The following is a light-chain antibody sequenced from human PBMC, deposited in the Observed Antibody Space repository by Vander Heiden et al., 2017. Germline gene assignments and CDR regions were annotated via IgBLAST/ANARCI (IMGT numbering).Light chain of an antibody. V-gene: IGKV4-1*01. CDR1: QSVLYSSNNKSY. CDR2: WAS. CDR3: QQYYSTFLT. J-gene: IGKJ4*01. Sequence: DIVMTQSPDSLAVSLGERATINCKSSQSVLYSSNNKSYLAWYQQKPGQPPKLLIYWASTRESGVPDRFSGSGSGTDFTLTISSLQAEDVAVYYCQQYYSTFLTFGGGTKVEIK.